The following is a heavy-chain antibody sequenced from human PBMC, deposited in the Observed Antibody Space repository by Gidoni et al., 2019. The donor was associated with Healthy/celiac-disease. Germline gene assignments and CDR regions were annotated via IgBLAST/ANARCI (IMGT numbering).Heavy chain of an antibody. Sequence: EVQLVESGGGLVQPGRSLRLSCTASGFTVGGYAMSWFRQAPGKGLEWVGFIRSKAYGGTTEYAASVKGRFTISSDDSKSIAYLQMNSLKTEDTAVYYCTRDPSIVGATDDAFDIWGQGTMVTVSS. D-gene: IGHD1-26*01. J-gene: IGHJ3*02. CDR2: IRSKAYGGTT. V-gene: IGHV3-49*03. CDR1: GFTVGGYA. CDR3: TRDPSIVGATDDAFDI.